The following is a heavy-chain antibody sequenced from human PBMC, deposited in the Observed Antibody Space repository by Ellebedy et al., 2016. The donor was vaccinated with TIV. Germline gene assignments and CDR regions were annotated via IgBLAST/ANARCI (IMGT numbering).Heavy chain of an antibody. V-gene: IGHV3-23*01. CDR1: GFTFSSYA. D-gene: IGHD6-19*01. CDR3: TGDPREWLVRGYFDC. J-gene: IGHJ4*02. CDR2: ISGSGGNT. Sequence: GESLKISCAASGFTFSSYAMSWVRQAPGEGMEWVSIISGSGGNTYYPDSVKGRFTISRDNSKNTLYLQMNSLRAEDTAVYYCTGDPREWLVRGYFDCWGQGTLVTVSS.